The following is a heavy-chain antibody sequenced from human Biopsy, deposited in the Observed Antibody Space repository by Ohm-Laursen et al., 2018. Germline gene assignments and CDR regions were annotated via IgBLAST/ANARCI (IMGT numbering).Heavy chain of an antibody. Sequence: TLSLTCSVSGGSIISYYWTWIRQPPGKGLEWIGHVYNGGITNYNPSLKSRVTISKDTSKNQFSLQVNSVTAADTAVYCCARTPRDSFWSGSYKRGLWFDPWGQGTLDIVSS. V-gene: IGHV4-59*01. CDR3: ARTPRDSFWSGSYKRGLWFDP. CDR2: VYNGGIT. D-gene: IGHD3-3*01. J-gene: IGHJ5*02. CDR1: GGSIISYY.